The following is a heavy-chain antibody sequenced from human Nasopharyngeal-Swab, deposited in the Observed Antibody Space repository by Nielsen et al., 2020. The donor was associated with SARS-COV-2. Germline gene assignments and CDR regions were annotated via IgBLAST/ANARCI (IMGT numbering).Heavy chain of an antibody. D-gene: IGHD3-9*01. CDR2: IWYDGSKR. V-gene: IGHV3-33*01. Sequence: VRQMPGKGLEWVAIIWYDGSKRDYADSVKGRFSISRDNSKNTLYLQMNCLRAEDTAVYYCARDGDILSGLSLDYWGKGTLVTVSS. J-gene: IGHJ4*02. CDR3: ARDGDILSGLSLDY.